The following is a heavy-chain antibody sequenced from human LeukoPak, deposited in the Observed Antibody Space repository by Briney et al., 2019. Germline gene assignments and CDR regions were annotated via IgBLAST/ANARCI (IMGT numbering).Heavy chain of an antibody. CDR1: GYSISSGYY. CDR3: ARATQTRYCSSTSCLDAFDI. V-gene: IGHV4-38-2*01. J-gene: IGHJ3*02. CDR2: IYHSGST. Sequence: NPSETLSLTCAVSGYSISSGYYWGWIRQPPGKGLEWIGSIYHSGSTFYNPSLKSRVTISVDTSKNQFSLKLSSVTAADTAVYYCARATQTRYCSSTSCLDAFDIWGQGTMVTVSS. D-gene: IGHD2-2*01.